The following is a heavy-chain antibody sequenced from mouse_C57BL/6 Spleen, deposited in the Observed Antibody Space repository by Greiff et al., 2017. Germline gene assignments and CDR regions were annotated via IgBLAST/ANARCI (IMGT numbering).Heavy chain of an antibody. CDR3: APLFYGSSSYWYFDV. CDR2: IDPEDGET. CDR1: GFNIKDYY. V-gene: IGHV14-2*01. J-gene: IGHJ1*03. Sequence: VQLQQSGAELVKPGASVKLSCTASGFNIKDYYMHWVKQRTEQGLEWIGRIDPEDGETKYAPKFQGKATITADTSSNTAYLQLRSLTSEDTAVYYCAPLFYGSSSYWYFDVWGTGTTVTVSS. D-gene: IGHD1-1*01.